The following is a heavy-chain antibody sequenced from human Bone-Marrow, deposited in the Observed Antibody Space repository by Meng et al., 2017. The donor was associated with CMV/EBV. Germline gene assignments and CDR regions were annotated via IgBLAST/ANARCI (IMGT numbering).Heavy chain of an antibody. Sequence: GGSLRLSCAASGFNFSSYGIHWVRQAPGKGLEWMAFIRYDGSNKFYADSVKGRFTISRDNSKNTLYLQMNSLRPEDTAVYFCARDRGSNDRYPDGFDVWGPGTWVTVSS. CDR1: GFNFSSYG. CDR3: ARDRGSNDRYPDGFDV. D-gene: IGHD3-16*01. CDR2: IRYDGSNK. J-gene: IGHJ3*01. V-gene: IGHV3-30*02.